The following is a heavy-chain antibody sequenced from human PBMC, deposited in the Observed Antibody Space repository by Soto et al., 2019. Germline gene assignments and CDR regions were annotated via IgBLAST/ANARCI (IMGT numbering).Heavy chain of an antibody. CDR3: AKDRGRLTGTKAFDI. J-gene: IGHJ3*02. CDR1: GFTFSSYS. Sequence: GGSLRLSCAASGFTFSSYSMSWVRQAPGKGLEWVSAISGSGGSTYYADSVKGRFTISRDNSKNTLYLQMNSLRAEDTAVYYCAKDRGRLTGTKAFDIWGQGTMVTVSS. V-gene: IGHV3-23*01. D-gene: IGHD3-9*01. CDR2: ISGSGGST.